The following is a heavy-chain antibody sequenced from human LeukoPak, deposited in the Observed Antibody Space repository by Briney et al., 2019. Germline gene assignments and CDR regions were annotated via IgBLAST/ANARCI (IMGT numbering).Heavy chain of an antibody. D-gene: IGHD5-18*01. CDR2: IYYSGST. J-gene: IGHJ4*02. V-gene: IGHV4-59*01. CDR1: GGSISSYY. CDR3: ARSRTQLWLDY. Sequence: SETLSLTCTVSGGSISSYYWSWIRQPPGKGLEWIGYIYYSGSTNYNPSLKSRVTISVDTSKNQFSLKLSSVTAADTAVYYCARSRTQLWLDYWGQGTLVTVSS.